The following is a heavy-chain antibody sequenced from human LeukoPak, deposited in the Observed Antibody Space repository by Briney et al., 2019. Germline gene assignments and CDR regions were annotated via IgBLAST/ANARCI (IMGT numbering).Heavy chain of an antibody. CDR3: ARSNAQSVGANPKRGFDP. Sequence: PGGSLRLSCAASGFTFSSYSMNWVRQAPGKGLEWVSSISSSSSYIYYADSVKGRFTISRDNAKNSLYLQMNSLRAVDTAVYYCARSNAQSVGANPKRGFDPWGQGTLVTVSS. D-gene: IGHD1-26*01. V-gene: IGHV3-21*01. J-gene: IGHJ5*02. CDR1: GFTFSSYS. CDR2: ISSSSSYI.